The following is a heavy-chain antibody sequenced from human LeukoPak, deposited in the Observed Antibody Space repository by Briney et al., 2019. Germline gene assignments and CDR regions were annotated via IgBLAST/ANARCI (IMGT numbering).Heavy chain of an antibody. Sequence: GGSLRLSCAASGFTLSGSAMHWVRQASGKGLEWVGRIRSKANTYATAYAASVRGRFTISRDASKNTAYLQMNSLKTEDTAVYYCTRRSTDDSSGYYSTWGQGTLVTVSS. CDR1: GFTLSGSA. J-gene: IGHJ5*02. CDR3: TRRSTDDSSGYYST. CDR2: IRSKANTYAT. D-gene: IGHD3-22*01. V-gene: IGHV3-73*01.